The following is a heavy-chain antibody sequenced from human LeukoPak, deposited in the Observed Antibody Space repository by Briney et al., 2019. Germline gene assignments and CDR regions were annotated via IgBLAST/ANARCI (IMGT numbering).Heavy chain of an antibody. V-gene: IGHV3-23*01. Sequence: PGGSLRLSCAASGFTFTSYAMSWVRQAPGKGLEWVSAISGSGGSTYYADSVKGRFTISSDNSKNTLFLQMNSLRAEDTAVYYCAKADRRSDLPYYFDYWGQGTLVTVSS. CDR3: AKADRRSDLPYYFDY. CDR2: ISGSGGST. CDR1: GFTFTSYA. J-gene: IGHJ4*02.